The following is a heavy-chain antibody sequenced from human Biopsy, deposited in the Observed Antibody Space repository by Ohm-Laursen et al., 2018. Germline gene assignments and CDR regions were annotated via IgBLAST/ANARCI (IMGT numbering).Heavy chain of an antibody. CDR3: AKHGSGRTGDDALHI. CDR1: GGSISGSS. J-gene: IGHJ3*02. Sequence: GTLSLTCTVSGGSISGSSWSWIRQAPGRGLEWVGYISYSGSTSNNPSLKSQITISVDTSKNQISRKGTSVTAADTAVYYCAKHGSGRTGDDALHIWGQGTMVTVSS. D-gene: IGHD6-19*01. CDR2: ISYSGST. V-gene: IGHV4-59*08.